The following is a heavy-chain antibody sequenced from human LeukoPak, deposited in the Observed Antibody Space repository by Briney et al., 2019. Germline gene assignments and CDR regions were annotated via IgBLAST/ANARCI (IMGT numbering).Heavy chain of an antibody. J-gene: IGHJ6*02. D-gene: IGHD2-2*01. V-gene: IGHV3-7*01. CDR1: GFSVINAW. CDR2: IKQEGSEK. Sequence: GGSLRLSCAASGFSVINAWMSWVRQAPGQGLEWVANIKQEGSEKYYVGSVKGRFTISRDDARNSLYLQMNSLRAEDTAVYYCARDALYCSSTSCGMDVWGQGTTVTVSS. CDR3: ARDALYCSSTSCGMDV.